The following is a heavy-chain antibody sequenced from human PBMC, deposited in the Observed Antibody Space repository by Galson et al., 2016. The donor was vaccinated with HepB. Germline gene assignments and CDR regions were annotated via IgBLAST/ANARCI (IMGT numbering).Heavy chain of an antibody. Sequence: SGAEVKKPGESLRISCKGSGYTFTTYWISWVRQMPGKGLEWMGRIDPRDSYTNYSPSFEGHVTISADTSLSTAYLQWSSLKASDTATYYCARRGTSGVSYYPGTDVWGQGTTVTVSS. V-gene: IGHV5-10-1*01. CDR1: GYTFTTYW. CDR2: IDPRDSYT. D-gene: IGHD1-26*01. J-gene: IGHJ6*02. CDR3: ARRGTSGVSYYPGTDV.